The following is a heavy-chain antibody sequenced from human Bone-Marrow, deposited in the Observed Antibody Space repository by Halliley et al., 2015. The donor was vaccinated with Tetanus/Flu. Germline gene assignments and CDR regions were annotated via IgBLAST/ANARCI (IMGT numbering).Heavy chain of an antibody. CDR3: ARRGYSYAYPDY. Sequence: EGFGEIKHGGSPTSTPPLKSRVTISVDPSKNQFSLRLSSVTAADTAVYYCARRGYSYAYPDYWGQGTLVTVSS. V-gene: IGHV4-34*13. D-gene: IGHD5-18*01. CDR2: IKHGGSP. J-gene: IGHJ4*02.